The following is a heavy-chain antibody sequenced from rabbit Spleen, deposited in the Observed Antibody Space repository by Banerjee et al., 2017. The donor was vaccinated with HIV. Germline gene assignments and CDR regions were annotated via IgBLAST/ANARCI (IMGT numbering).Heavy chain of an antibody. Sequence: QEQLVESGGGLVQPGGTLTLTCTASGFSFSSIYWICWVRQAPGKGLEWIACIDTGDGDTDYANWAKGRFTISSHNAQNTLYLQLNSLTAADTATYFCARDAGSGHYIDAYFDLWGQGTLVTVS. CDR3: ARDAGSGHYIDAYFDL. CDR1: GFSFSSIYW. D-gene: IGHD8-1*01. V-gene: IGHV1S45*01. J-gene: IGHJ4*01. CDR2: IDTGDGDT.